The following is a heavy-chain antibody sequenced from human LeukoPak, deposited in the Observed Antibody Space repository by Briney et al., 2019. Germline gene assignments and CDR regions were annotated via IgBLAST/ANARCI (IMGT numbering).Heavy chain of an antibody. Sequence: PGGSLRLSCAASGLTFSSYSMNWVRQAPGKGLEWFSSISSSSSYIYYADSVKGRFTISRDNAKNSLYLQMNSLRAEDTAVYYCARDAGYGDYVAYFDYWGQGTLVTVSS. D-gene: IGHD4-17*01. CDR3: ARDAGYGDYVAYFDY. CDR2: ISSSSSYI. CDR1: GLTFSSYS. J-gene: IGHJ4*02. V-gene: IGHV3-21*01.